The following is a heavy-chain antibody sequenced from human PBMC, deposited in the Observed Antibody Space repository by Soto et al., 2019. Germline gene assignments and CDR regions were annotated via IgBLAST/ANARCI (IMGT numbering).Heavy chain of an antibody. J-gene: IGHJ4*02. D-gene: IGHD6-13*01. CDR3: AGRSAAAGTGNY. CDR1: GGSISSSNW. V-gene: IGHV4-4*02. CDR2: IYHSGST. Sequence: QVPLQESGPGLVKPSGTLSLTCAVSGGSISSSNWWSWVRQPPGKGLEWIGEIYHSGSTNYNPSRKSRGTISVDKPKNPCALRRSSVTAADTAVYYCAGRSAAAGTGNYWGQGTLVTVSS.